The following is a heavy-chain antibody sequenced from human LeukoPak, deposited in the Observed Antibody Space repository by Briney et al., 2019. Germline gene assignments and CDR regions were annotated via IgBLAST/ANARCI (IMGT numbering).Heavy chain of an antibody. CDR2: ISYDGSNK. Sequence: PGRSLRLSCAASGFTFSSYAMHWVRQAPGKGLEWVAVISYDGSNKYYADSVKGRFTISRDNSKNTLYLQMNSLRAEDTAVYYCARAQKGWWELLLFAFDIWGQGTMVTVSS. CDR3: ARAQKGWWELLLFAFDI. J-gene: IGHJ3*02. V-gene: IGHV3-30*04. CDR1: GFTFSSYA. D-gene: IGHD1-26*01.